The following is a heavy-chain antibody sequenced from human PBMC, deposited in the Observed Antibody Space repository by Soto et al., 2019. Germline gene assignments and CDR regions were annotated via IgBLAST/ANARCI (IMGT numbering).Heavy chain of an antibody. CDR1: GASVNSENYY. D-gene: IGHD3-3*01. V-gene: IGHV4-61*01. Sequence: PSETLSLTCTVSGASVNSENYYWSWIRQPPGKGLEWIGYVYYSGSTNYNPSLKSRATISLDTYRNQFSLKMTSMTSADTALYYCARGVFRFLQWFDPWGQGTLVTVSS. CDR3: ARGVFRFLQWFDP. CDR2: VYYSGST. J-gene: IGHJ5*02.